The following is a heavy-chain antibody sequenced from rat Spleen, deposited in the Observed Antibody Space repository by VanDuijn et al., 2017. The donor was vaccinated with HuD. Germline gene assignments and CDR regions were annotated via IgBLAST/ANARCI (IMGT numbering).Heavy chain of an antibody. J-gene: IGHJ3*01. CDR1: GYTFTDYD. Sequence: QVQLQQSGAELAKPGSSVKISCRASGYTFTDYDISWIKQTTGQGLEYIGYINTGSGNTYDNEKFKGKVTLTVDKSSSTAFMQLSNLTPEDTAVYYCARGGYWFSYWGPGTLVTVSS. CDR2: INTGSGNT. CDR3: ARGGYWFSY. D-gene: IGHD4-4*01. V-gene: IGHV1-57*01.